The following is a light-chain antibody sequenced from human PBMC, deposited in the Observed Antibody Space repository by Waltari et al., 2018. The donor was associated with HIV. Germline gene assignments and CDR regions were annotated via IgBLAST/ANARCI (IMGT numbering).Light chain of an antibody. CDR3: QQSYTSPHT. V-gene: IGKV1-39*01. CDR2: STS. CDR1: QSISRY. Sequence: DIQMTQSPCSLSESVGDGVTITCRASQSISRYLTCYKQKPGKAPKLLIHSTSSFQRGVPSRFSGSGSGTEFTLTISGLQFEDSATYYCQQSYTSPHTFGQGTNVEIK. J-gene: IGKJ2*01.